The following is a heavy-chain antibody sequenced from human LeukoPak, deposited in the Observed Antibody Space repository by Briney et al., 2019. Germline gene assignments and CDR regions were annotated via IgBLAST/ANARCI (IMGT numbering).Heavy chain of an antibody. CDR3: ASPAEYYYDSSGYSVRHFDY. CDR1: GYSFTSYW. CDR2: IYPGDSDT. D-gene: IGHD3-22*01. V-gene: IGHV5-51*01. J-gene: IGHJ4*02. Sequence: RGESVKTSCKGSGYSFTSYWIGWVRQMPGKGLEWMGIIYPGDSDTRYSPSFQGQVTISADKSISTAYLQWSSLKASDTAMYYCASPAEYYYDSSGYSVRHFDYWGQGTLVIVSS.